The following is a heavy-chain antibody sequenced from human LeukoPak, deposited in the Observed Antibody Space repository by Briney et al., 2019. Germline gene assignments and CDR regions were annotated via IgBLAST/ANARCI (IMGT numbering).Heavy chain of an antibody. CDR1: GFTFDEYG. D-gene: IGHD3-22*01. CDR2: INWNGDSI. J-gene: IGHJ4*02. Sequence: GGSLRLSCAASGFTFDEYGMSWVRQAPGKGLEWVSSINWNGDSIAYVDSVKGRFTISRDNAKNSLYLQMNSLRAEDTAVYYCARASSGYYDSSGYSGDYWGQGTLVTVSS. CDR3: ARASSGYYDSSGYSGDY. V-gene: IGHV3-20*04.